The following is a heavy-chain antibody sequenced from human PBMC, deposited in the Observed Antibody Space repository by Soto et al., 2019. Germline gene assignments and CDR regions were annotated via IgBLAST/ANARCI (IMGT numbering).Heavy chain of an antibody. J-gene: IGHJ4*02. Sequence: SETLSLTCTVSGTSISSYYWGWIRQPPGKGLEWIGSIYYSGSTYYNPSLKSRVTISVDTSKNQFSLKLSSVTAADTAVYYCARPSREVGAIVYWGQGTLVTVSS. CDR3: ARPSREVGAIVY. V-gene: IGHV4-39*01. CDR1: GTSISSYY. CDR2: IYYSGST. D-gene: IGHD1-26*01.